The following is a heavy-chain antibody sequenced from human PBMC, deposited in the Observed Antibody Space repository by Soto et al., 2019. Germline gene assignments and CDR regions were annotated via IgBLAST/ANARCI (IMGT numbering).Heavy chain of an antibody. D-gene: IGHD4-17*01. Sequence: EVQLLESGGGLVQPGGSLRLSCTASGFSFSNYAVTWVRQAPGKGLGWVSSIGGAPSYTYYAGSVKGRFTISSDKSKHTVFLQMNSLRADHTAVYHCANDPNGDYVRAFDSWGQGTLVTVAS. CDR1: GFSFSNYA. CDR2: IGGAPSYT. V-gene: IGHV3-23*01. CDR3: ANDPNGDYVRAFDS. J-gene: IGHJ4*02.